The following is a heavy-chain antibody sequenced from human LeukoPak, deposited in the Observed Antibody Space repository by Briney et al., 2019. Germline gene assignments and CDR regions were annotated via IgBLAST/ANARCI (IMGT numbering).Heavy chain of an antibody. CDR3: ARYTAMVPFDY. D-gene: IGHD5-18*01. CDR1: GGSIRGYY. J-gene: IGHJ4*02. V-gene: IGHV4-59*01. Sequence: PSETLSLTCTVSGGSIRGYYWSWIRQPPGKGPEWIGYIYHSGSTNYNPALKSRVTISVDTSKSQFSLKLSSVTAADTAVYYCARYTAMVPFDYWGQGTLVTVSS. CDR2: IYHSGST.